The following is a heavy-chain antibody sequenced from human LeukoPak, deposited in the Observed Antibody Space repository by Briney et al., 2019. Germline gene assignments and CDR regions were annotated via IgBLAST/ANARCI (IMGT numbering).Heavy chain of an antibody. Sequence: GGSLRLSCAASGFTFSSYWMSWVRQAPGKGLEWVATIRQDGSQKYYVDSVKGRFTISRDNAKNSVYLQMNSLRAEDTAMYYCATTLGSGWKFDYWGQGTLVTVSS. CDR1: GFTFSSYW. CDR3: ATTLGSGWKFDY. V-gene: IGHV3-7*01. CDR2: IRQDGSQK. D-gene: IGHD6-19*01. J-gene: IGHJ4*02.